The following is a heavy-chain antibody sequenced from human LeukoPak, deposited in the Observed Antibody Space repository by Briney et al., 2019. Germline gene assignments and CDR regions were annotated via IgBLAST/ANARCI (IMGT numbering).Heavy chain of an antibody. CDR2: ISSGGGNT. CDR3: AKDHRDYGSGFDP. D-gene: IGHD3-10*01. CDR1: GFTFSSYG. V-gene: IGHV3-23*01. Sequence: GSLRLSCAASGFTFSSYGMSWVRQAPGTALEWVSGISSGGGNTYYADSVKGRFTISRDNSKNTLYLQMNSLRAEDTAVYYCAKDHRDYGSGFDPWGQGTLVTVSS. J-gene: IGHJ5*02.